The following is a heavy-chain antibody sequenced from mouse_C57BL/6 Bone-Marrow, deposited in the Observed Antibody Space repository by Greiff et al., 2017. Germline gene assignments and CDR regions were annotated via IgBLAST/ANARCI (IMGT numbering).Heavy chain of an antibody. Sequence: QVQLQQPGAELVRPGTSVKLSCKASGYTFTSYWMHWVKQRPGQGLEWIGVIDPSDSYTNYNQKFKGKAKLTVDTSSSTAYLQLSSLTSEDSAVYYCARGHYGAMDYWGQGTSVTVSS. CDR2: IDPSDSYT. V-gene: IGHV1-59*01. D-gene: IGHD1-1*02. CDR3: ARGHYGAMDY. CDR1: GYTFTSYW. J-gene: IGHJ4*01.